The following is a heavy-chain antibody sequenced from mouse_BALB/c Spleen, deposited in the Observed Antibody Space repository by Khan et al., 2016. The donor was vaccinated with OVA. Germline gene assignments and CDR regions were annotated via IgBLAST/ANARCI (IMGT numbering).Heavy chain of an antibody. CDR1: GFTFSSYG. D-gene: IGHD1-1*01. CDR3: ATLYFYGSRVYFDY. V-gene: IGHV5-6*01. J-gene: IGHJ2*01. Sequence: EVELVESGGDLVKPGGSLKLSCAASGFTFSSYGMSWVRQTPDKRLEWVATISSGGNHTYYPDSVKGRFTISRDNAKNTLYLQMSSLKSEDTAMYFCATLYFYGSRVYFDYWGQGTTLTVSS. CDR2: ISSGGNHT.